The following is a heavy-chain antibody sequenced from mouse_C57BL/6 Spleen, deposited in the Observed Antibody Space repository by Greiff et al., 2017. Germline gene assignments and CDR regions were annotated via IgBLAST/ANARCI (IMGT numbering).Heavy chain of an antibody. CDR3: VRHDYDGGTAWFAY. V-gene: IGHV10-1*01. D-gene: IGHD2-4*01. CDR1: GFSFNTYA. J-gene: IGHJ3*01. Sequence: EVKLVESGGGLVQPKGSLKLSCAASGFSFNTYAMNWVRQAPGKGLEWVARIRSKSNNYATYYADSVKDRFTISRDDSESMLYLQMNNLKTEDTAMYYCVRHDYDGGTAWFAYWGQGTLVTVSA. CDR2: IRSKSNNYAT.